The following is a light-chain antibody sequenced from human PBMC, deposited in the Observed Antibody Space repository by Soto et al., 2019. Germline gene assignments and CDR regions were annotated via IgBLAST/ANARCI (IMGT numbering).Light chain of an antibody. Sequence: QSVRKQPASVSGSPGQSITISWTGTSSDVGGYTYVSWYQQHPGKAPKLMIYEVSNRPSGVSNRFSGSKSGNTASLSISGLQAEDEADYYCSSYTSSSTLDYVFGTGTKVTV. CDR3: SSYTSSSTLDYV. J-gene: IGLJ1*01. V-gene: IGLV2-14*01. CDR1: SSDVGGYTY. CDR2: EVS.